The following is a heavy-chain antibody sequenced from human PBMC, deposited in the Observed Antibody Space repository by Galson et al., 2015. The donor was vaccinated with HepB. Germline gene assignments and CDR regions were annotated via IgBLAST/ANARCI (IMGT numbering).Heavy chain of an antibody. Sequence: SLRLSCAASGFTFSGSAMHWVRQASGKGLEWVGRIRSKANSYATAYAASVKGRFTISRDDSKNTAYLQMNSLKTEDTAVYYCTRHGDDFWSGPTDLYYMDVWGKGTTVTVSS. CDR2: IRSKANSYAT. V-gene: IGHV3-73*01. CDR1: GFTFSGSA. D-gene: IGHD3-3*01. CDR3: TRHGDDFWSGPTDLYYMDV. J-gene: IGHJ6*03.